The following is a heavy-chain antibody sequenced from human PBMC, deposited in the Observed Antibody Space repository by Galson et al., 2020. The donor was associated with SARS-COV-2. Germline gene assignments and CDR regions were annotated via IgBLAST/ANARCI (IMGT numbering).Heavy chain of an antibody. CDR3: ARDLGSPPYYYYGMDV. D-gene: IGHD2-15*01. V-gene: IGHV4-59*13. CDR1: GGSISSYY. Sequence: SETLSLTCTVSGGSISSYYWSWIRQPPGKGLEWIGYIYYSGSTDYNPSLKSRVTISVDTSKNHFSLKLSSVTAADTAVYYCARDLGSPPYYYYGMDVWGQGTTVTVSS. CDR2: IYYSGST. J-gene: IGHJ6*02.